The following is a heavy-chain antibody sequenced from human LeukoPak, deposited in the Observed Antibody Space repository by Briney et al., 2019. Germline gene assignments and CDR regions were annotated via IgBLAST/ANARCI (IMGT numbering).Heavy chain of an antibody. V-gene: IGHV3-23*01. CDR2: ISGSGGST. Sequence: PGGSLRLSCAASGFTFSSYAMSWVRQAPGKGLEWVSAISGSGGSTYYADSVKGRLTISRDNSKNTLYLQMNSLRAEDTAVYYCAKDLGYSYGYSLDYWGQGTLVTVSS. CDR1: GFTFSSYA. J-gene: IGHJ4*02. D-gene: IGHD5-18*01. CDR3: AKDLGYSYGYSLDY.